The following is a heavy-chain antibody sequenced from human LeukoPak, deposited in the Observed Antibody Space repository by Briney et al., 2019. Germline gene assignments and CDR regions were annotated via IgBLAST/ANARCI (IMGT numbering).Heavy chain of an antibody. CDR1: GGTFSSYA. CDR2: IIPIFGIA. Sequence: SVKVSCKASGGTFSSYAISWVRQAPGQGLEWMGRIIPIFGIANYAQKFQGRVTIAADKSTSTAYMELSSLRSEDTAVYYCARDYPTRDYDFWSGRNVNWFDPWGQGTLVTVSS. CDR3: ARDYPTRDYDFWSGRNVNWFDP. D-gene: IGHD3-3*01. V-gene: IGHV1-69*04. J-gene: IGHJ5*02.